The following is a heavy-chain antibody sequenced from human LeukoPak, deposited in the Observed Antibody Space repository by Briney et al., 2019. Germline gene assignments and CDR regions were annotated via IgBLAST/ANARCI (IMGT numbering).Heavy chain of an antibody. CDR3: ARRGYYDSAPFDP. J-gene: IGHJ5*02. CDR1: GGSFSAYY. V-gene: IGHV4-34*01. CDR2: INHSGDT. Sequence: SETLSLTCGFQGGSFSAYYWNWIRQPPGKGLEWIGEINHSGDTKYNPSLKSRVTISVDTSKNQFSLKLGSVTAADTAVYYCARRGYYDSAPFDPWGQGTLVTVSS. D-gene: IGHD3-22*01.